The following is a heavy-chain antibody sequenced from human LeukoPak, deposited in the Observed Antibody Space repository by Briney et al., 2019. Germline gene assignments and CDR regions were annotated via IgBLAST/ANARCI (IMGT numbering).Heavy chain of an antibody. Sequence: GGSLRLSCVASGFTVSSNYMNWVRQAPGKGLEWVSVIYSGGSTYYADSVTGRFTISRDNSKNTLYLQMNSLGAEDTAVYYCASSGATIWEFDYWGQGTLVTVSS. J-gene: IGHJ4*02. D-gene: IGHD5-12*01. CDR2: IYSGGST. CDR3: ASSGATIWEFDY. CDR1: GFTVSSNY. V-gene: IGHV3-53*01.